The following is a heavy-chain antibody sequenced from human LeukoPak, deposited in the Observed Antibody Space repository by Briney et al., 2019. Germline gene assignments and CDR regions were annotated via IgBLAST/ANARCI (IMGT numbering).Heavy chain of an antibody. V-gene: IGHV3-9*01. J-gene: IGHJ4*02. CDR1: GFTFDDYA. CDR3: AKIGVPTAHFDY. Sequence: GGSLRLSCAASGFTFDDYAMHWVRQAPGKGLEWVSGITWNSDNIEYADSVKGRFTISRDNSKNTLYLQMNSLRAEDTAIYYCAKIGVPTAHFDYWGQGTLVTVSS. D-gene: IGHD2-2*01. CDR2: ITWNSDNI.